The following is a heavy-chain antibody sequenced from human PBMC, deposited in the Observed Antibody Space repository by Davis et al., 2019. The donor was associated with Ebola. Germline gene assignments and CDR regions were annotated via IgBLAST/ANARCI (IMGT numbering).Heavy chain of an antibody. CDR2: INHSGST. Sequence: MPGGSLRLSCTVSGGSISSYYWSWIRQPPGKGLEWIGEINHSGSTNYNPSLKSRVTISVDTSKNQFSLKLSSVTAADTAVYYCARGRGYCSGGSCYGTPRFDYWGQGTLVTVYS. V-gene: IGHV4-34*01. CDR3: ARGRGYCSGGSCYGTPRFDY. CDR1: GGSISSYY. J-gene: IGHJ4*02. D-gene: IGHD2-15*01.